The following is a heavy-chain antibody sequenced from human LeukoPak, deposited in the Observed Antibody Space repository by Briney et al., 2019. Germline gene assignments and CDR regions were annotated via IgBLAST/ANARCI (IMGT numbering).Heavy chain of an antibody. CDR1: GFTFDDYA. Sequence: PGRSLRLSCAASGFTFDDYAMHWVRQAPGKGLEWVSGISWNSGSIGYADSVKGRFTISRDNAKNSLYLQMNSLRAEDTALYHCAAVAANYYYYYMDVWGKGTTVTVSS. D-gene: IGHD2-15*01. J-gene: IGHJ6*03. V-gene: IGHV3-9*01. CDR3: AAVAANYYYYYMDV. CDR2: ISWNSGSI.